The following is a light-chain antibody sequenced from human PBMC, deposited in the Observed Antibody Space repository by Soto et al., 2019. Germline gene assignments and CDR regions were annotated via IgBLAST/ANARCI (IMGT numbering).Light chain of an antibody. V-gene: IGKV3-11*01. CDR1: HSVSRY. Sequence: DIVLTQSPATLSLSPGEGATLSCRASHSVSRYLAWFQQKPGQAPRLLIYDASNRATGIPARFSGSGSGTDFTLTISSLEPEDSAVYYCHQRSNWPWTFXQGTKADIK. CDR3: HQRSNWPWT. CDR2: DAS. J-gene: IGKJ1*01.